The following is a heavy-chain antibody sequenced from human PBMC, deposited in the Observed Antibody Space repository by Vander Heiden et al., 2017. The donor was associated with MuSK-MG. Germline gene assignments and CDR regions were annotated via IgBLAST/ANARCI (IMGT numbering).Heavy chain of an antibody. CDR2: INDSGST. Sequence: QVQLQQWGAGLLKPSETLSLTCAVYGGSFRGYSWSWIRQPPGKGLEWIGEINDSGSTNDNPSLKSRVTISVDTSKNQFSMKMSSVTAADTALYDGAIWPRGPFDYWGQGTMVTVSS. CDR3: AIWPRGPFDY. D-gene: IGHD3-10*01. V-gene: IGHV4-34*01. CDR1: GGSFRGYS. J-gene: IGHJ4*02.